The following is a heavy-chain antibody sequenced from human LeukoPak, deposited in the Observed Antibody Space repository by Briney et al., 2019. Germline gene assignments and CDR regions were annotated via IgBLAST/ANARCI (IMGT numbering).Heavy chain of an antibody. D-gene: IGHD3-9*01. V-gene: IGHV7-4-1*02. CDR2: INTNTGNP. J-gene: IGHJ6*02. Sequence: ASVKVSCTASGGTFSSYAISWVRQAPGQGLEWMGWINTNTGNPTYAQGFTGRFVFSLDTSVSTAYLQISSLKAEDTAVYYCARDPGPLLNYYGMDVWGQGTTVTVSS. CDR1: GGTFSSYA. CDR3: ARDPGPLLNYYGMDV.